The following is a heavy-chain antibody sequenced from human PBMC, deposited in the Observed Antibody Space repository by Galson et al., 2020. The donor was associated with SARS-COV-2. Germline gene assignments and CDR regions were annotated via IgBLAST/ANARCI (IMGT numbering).Heavy chain of an antibody. J-gene: IGHJ5*02. CDR2: LSLSGIHL. V-gene: IGHV3-21*01. D-gene: IGHD4-17*01. CDR1: ESTSSSYT. CDR3: ARVRGYGDYFSAVGWFDP. Sequence: GRSLRSSCPPLESTSSSYTMNWSPQVPGKGWEWVPSLSLSGIHLNTQDLVKGRFSISRDNAKNSLYLQMNSLRAEDTAVYYCARVRGYGDYFSAVGWFDPWGQGTLVTVSS.